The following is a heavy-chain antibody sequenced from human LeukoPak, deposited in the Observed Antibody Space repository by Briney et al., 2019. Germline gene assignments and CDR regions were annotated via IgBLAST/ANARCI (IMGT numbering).Heavy chain of an antibody. Sequence: SETLSLTCTVSGGSISSGSYYWSWIRQPAGKGLEWIGRIYTSGSTNYNPSLKSRVTISVDTSKNQFSLKLSSVTAADTAVYYCARATYYDFWSGYYPSGRFDPWGQGTLVTVSS. D-gene: IGHD3-3*01. CDR1: GGSISSGSYY. CDR3: ARATYYDFWSGYYPSGRFDP. CDR2: IYTSGST. J-gene: IGHJ5*02. V-gene: IGHV4-61*02.